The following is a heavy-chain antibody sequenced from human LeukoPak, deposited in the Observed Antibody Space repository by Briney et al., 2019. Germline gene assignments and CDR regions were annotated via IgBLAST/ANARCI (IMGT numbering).Heavy chain of an antibody. V-gene: IGHV3-30*04. Sequence: GGSLGLSCAASGFTFSSYAMHWVRQAPGKGLEWVAVISYDGSNKYYADSVKGRFTISRDNSKNTLYLQMNSLRAEDTAVYYCARDPLGDSTYYFDYWGQGTLVTVSS. D-gene: IGHD2-21*01. CDR3: ARDPLGDSTYYFDY. CDR2: ISYDGSNK. CDR1: GFTFSSYA. J-gene: IGHJ4*02.